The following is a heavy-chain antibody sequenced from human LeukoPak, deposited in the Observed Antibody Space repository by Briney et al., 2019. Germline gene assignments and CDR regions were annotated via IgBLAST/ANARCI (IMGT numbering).Heavy chain of an antibody. Sequence: PGRSLRLSCAASGFTFDDFALHWVRQAPGKGLEWVSGISWNSGDIGYADSVKGRFTISRDNAKNSLYLQMNSLRAEDTAVYYCARSPSGEPTNWGQGTLVTVSS. V-gene: IGHV3-9*01. CDR1: GFTFDDFA. D-gene: IGHD3-16*01. CDR2: ISWNSGDI. J-gene: IGHJ4*02. CDR3: ARSPSGEPTN.